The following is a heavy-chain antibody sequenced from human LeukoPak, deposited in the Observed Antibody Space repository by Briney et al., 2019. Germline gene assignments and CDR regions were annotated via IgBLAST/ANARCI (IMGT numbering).Heavy chain of an antibody. CDR1: GNSFTSYW. Sequence: GESLKISCKGSGNSFTSYWIGWVRQMPGKGLEWMGIIYPDDSDTRYSPSFKGRVTISADKSISTAYLQWSSLKASDTAMYYCARTSGLVGARTGWDYFDYWGQGTLVTVSS. CDR3: ARTSGLVGARTGWDYFDY. CDR2: IYPDDSDT. J-gene: IGHJ4*02. V-gene: IGHV5-51*01. D-gene: IGHD1-26*01.